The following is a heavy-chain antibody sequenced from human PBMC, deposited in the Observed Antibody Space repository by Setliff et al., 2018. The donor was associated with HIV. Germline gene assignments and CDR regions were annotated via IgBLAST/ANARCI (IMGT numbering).Heavy chain of an antibody. CDR2: IYYSVNN. D-gene: IGHD2-8*01. CDR1: GVSITSHY. J-gene: IGHJ4*02. Sequence: TLSLTCAVSGVSITSHYWSWIRQPPGKGLEWIGFIYYSVNNNYNPSLKSRVSISVDTSKNQFSLALTSVTAADTAVYFCTSGRTMLTLTTWGQGTLVTVSS. CDR3: TSGRTMLTLTT. V-gene: IGHV4-59*11.